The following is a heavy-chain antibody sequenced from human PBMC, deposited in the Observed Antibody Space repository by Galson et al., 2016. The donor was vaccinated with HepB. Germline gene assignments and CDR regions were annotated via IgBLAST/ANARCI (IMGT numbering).Heavy chain of an antibody. J-gene: IGHJ4*02. V-gene: IGHV4-4*02. CDR2: IYHYGST. Sequence: SETLSLTCAVSGGSISSGDWWSWVRQPPGKGLEWIGEIYHYGSTNYNPSLKSRATISVDKSKNQFSLKLTSVTAADTAVYYCAVRRLSSSWSHYFDYWGQGTLVTVSS. CDR1: GGSISSGDW. D-gene: IGHD6-13*01. CDR3: AVRRLSSSWSHYFDY.